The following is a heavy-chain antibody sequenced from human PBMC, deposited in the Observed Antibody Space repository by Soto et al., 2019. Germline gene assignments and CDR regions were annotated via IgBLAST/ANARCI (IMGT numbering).Heavy chain of an antibody. J-gene: IGHJ4*02. V-gene: IGHV4-61*01. CDR3: ARAGLGDGSDY. D-gene: IGHD1-26*01. CDR1: GGSVSSGSYY. CDR2: IYYSGST. Sequence: QVQLQESGPGLVKPSETLSLTCTVSGGSVSSGSYYWSWIRQPPGKGLEWIGYIYYSGSTKYNPSLKSRVTLSGYTSKNQFSLKLSSVTAADTAVYYCARAGLGDGSDYWGQGTLVTVSS.